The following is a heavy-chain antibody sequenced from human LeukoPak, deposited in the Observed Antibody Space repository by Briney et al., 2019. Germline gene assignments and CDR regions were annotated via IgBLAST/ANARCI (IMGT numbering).Heavy chain of an antibody. CDR2: IIPILGIA. D-gene: IGHD1-26*01. J-gene: IGHJ5*02. CDR3: ARYGGAVGARGNWFDP. V-gene: IGHV1-69*04. CDR1: GGTFSSYA. Sequence: GASVTVSCKASGGTFSSYAISWVRQAPGQGLEWMGRIIPILGIANYAQKFQGRVTITADKSTSTAYMELSSLRSEDTAVYYCARYGGAVGARGNWFDPWGQGTLVTVSS.